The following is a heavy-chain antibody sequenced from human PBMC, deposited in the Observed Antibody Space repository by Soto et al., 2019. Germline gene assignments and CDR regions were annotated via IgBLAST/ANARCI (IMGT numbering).Heavy chain of an antibody. D-gene: IGHD1-1*01. CDR1: GGSISSYY. Sequence: SETLSLTCTVSGGSISSYYWNWIRQPPGKGLEWIGYIYYSGSTNYNPSLKSRVTISVDTSKNQFSLKLSSVTAADTAVYYCAGEGTYKNYHYYRLDVWGQGTTVTGSS. V-gene: IGHV4-59*01. CDR2: IYYSGST. J-gene: IGHJ6*02. CDR3: AGEGTYKNYHYYRLDV.